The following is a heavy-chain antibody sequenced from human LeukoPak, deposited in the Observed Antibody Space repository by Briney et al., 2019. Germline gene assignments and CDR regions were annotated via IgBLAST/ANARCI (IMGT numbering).Heavy chain of an antibody. J-gene: IGHJ4*02. CDR3: VIDQVTSIINKDFDH. CDR2: ISTDGGRT. D-gene: IGHD2-21*02. Sequence: GGSLRPSRAASGFTFIHYAMNGVRQAPGKGPEYVSSISTDGGRTYYADSVEGRFTISRDNSKNTLYLQMTSLRTEDSAVYYCVIDQVTSIINKDFDHWGRGTLVTVSS. CDR1: GFTFIHYA. V-gene: IGHV3-64D*06.